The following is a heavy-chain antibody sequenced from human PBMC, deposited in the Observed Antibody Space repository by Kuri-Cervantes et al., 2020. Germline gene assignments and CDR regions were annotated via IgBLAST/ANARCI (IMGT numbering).Heavy chain of an antibody. D-gene: IGHD2-15*01. CDR3: ARDVSREIVVVVAATPGFDY. V-gene: IGHV1-69*13. CDR1: GGTFSSYA. CDR2: IIPIFGTA. J-gene: IGHJ4*02. Sequence: SVKVSCKASGGTFSSYAISWVRQAPGQGLEWMGGIIPIFGTANYAQKFQGRVTITADESTSTAYMELSSVTAADTAVYYCARDVSREIVVVVAATPGFDYWGQGTRGTESS.